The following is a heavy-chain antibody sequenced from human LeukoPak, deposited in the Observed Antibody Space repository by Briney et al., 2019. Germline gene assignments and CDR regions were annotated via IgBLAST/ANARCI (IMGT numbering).Heavy chain of an antibody. CDR1: GFTFSSYL. D-gene: IGHD5-12*01. CDR3: ARGYSGYFYY. J-gene: IGHJ4*02. CDR2: MDGDGSST. Sequence: PGGSLRHSRAACGFTFSSYLMQRVRETPQNRLVWVLRMDGDGSSTNYAHSVKGRFTISSDNDKNTLYLQMNSLSAEDTAVYYCARGYSGYFYYWGQGTLVTVSS. V-gene: IGHV3-74*01.